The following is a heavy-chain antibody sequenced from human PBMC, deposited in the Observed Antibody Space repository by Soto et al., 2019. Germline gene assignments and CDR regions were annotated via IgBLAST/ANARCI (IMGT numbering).Heavy chain of an antibody. CDR1: GFTFSSYG. V-gene: IGHV3-33*01. Sequence: QVQLVESGGGVVQPGRSLRLSCAASGFTFSSYGMHWVRQAPGKGLEWVAVIWYDGSNKYYADSVKGRFTISRDNSKNTLYLQINSLRAEDTAVYYCARTLTQYFDYWGQGTLVTVSS. CDR3: ARTLTQYFDY. CDR2: IWYDGSNK. D-gene: IGHD3-16*01. J-gene: IGHJ4*02.